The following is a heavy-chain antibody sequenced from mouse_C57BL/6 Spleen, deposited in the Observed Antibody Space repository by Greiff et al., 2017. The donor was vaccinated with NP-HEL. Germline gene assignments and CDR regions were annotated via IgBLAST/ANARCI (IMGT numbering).Heavy chain of an antibody. CDR2: IYPGDGDT. D-gene: IGHD1-1*01. J-gene: IGHJ3*01. CDR1: GYAFRSYW. V-gene: IGHV1-80*01. Sequence: VQLQQSGAELVKPGASVKISCKASGYAFRSYWMNWVKQRPGKGLEWIGQIYPGDGDTNYNGKFKGKATLTADKSSSTAYMQLSSLTSEDSAVYFCAREGDYYGSSSFAYWGQGTLVTVSA. CDR3: AREGDYYGSSSFAY.